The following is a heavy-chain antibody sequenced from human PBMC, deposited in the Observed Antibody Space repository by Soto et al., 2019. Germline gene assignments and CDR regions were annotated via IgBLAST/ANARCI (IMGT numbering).Heavy chain of an antibody. D-gene: IGHD5-18*01. J-gene: IGHJ4*02. CDR2: IYYSGST. CDR1: GGYISSGCYY. V-gene: IGHV4-31*03. CDR3: ARSGYSYGPNPLLY. Sequence: SETLCLTCTVAGGYISSGCYYWSWIRKHPGKGLEWIGYIYYSGSTYYNPSLKSRVTISVDTSKNQFSLKLSSVTAADTAVYYCARSGYSYGPNPLLYWGQGTLVTVSS.